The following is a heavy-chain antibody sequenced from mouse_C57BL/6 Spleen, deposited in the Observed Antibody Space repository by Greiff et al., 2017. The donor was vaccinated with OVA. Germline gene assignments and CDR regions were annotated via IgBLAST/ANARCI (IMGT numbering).Heavy chain of an antibody. CDR1: GYTFTGYW. CDR2: IFPGSGST. D-gene: IGHD1-1*01. J-gene: IGHJ4*01. CDR3: ARYDYGSSYDYAMDY. V-gene: IGHV1-9*01. Sequence: VQLQQSGAELMKPGASVKLSCKATGYTFTGYWIEWVKQSPGHGLEWLGEIFPGSGSTNYNEKFKGKSTITADTSSNTAYMQLSSLTTEDYAIYYCARYDYGSSYDYAMDYWGQGTSVTVSS.